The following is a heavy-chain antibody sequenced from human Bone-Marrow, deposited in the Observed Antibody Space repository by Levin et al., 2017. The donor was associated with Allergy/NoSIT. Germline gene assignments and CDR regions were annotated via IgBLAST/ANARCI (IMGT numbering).Heavy chain of an antibody. Sequence: GGSLRLSCASSGFTFSSYWMHWVRQGPGKGLVWVSRINTDGSTTAYADSLEGRFSISRDNAKDTVYLQMNSLRAEDTAFYYCARGMYGPSVGNDHWGQGTLVTVSS. CDR1: GFTFSSYW. V-gene: IGHV3-74*01. D-gene: IGHD1-26*01. CDR2: INTDGSTT. J-gene: IGHJ4*02. CDR3: ARGMYGPSVGNDH.